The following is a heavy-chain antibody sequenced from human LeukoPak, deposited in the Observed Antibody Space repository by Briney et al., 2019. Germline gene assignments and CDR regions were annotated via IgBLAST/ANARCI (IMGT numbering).Heavy chain of an antibody. Sequence: GGSLRLSCAASGFTFSSYGMSWVRQAPGKGLEWVSAISGSGGSTYYADSVKGRFTISRDNSKNTLYLQMNSLRAEDTAVYYCAKSAYYDSSGYYYLDYWGQGTLVTVSS. D-gene: IGHD3-22*01. J-gene: IGHJ4*02. CDR2: ISGSGGST. CDR3: AKSAYYDSSGYYYLDY. CDR1: GFTFSSYG. V-gene: IGHV3-23*01.